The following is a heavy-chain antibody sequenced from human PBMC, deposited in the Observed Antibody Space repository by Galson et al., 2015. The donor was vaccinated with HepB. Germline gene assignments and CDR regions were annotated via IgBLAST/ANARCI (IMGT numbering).Heavy chain of an antibody. CDR3: AKDGNIAAAGYYFDY. Sequence: SLRLSCAASGFTFRSYAMHWVRQAPGKGLEWVAVISTDGGDKKYADSVEGRFTISRDNSKNTLYLQMNSLRAEGTAVFYCAKDGNIAAAGYYFDYWGQGTLFTVSS. V-gene: IGHV3-30*18. CDR2: ISTDGGDK. J-gene: IGHJ4*02. CDR1: GFTFRSYA. D-gene: IGHD6-13*01.